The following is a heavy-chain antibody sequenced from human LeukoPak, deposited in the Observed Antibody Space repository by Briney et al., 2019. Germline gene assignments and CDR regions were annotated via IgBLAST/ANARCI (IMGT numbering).Heavy chain of an antibody. CDR2: ISRSSTYI. CDR1: GFTFSTYY. J-gene: IGHJ3*02. V-gene: IGHV3-21*01. CDR3: ARDGGI. Sequence: GGSLRLSCASSGFTFSTYYFNWVRQAPGKGLEWVSSISRSSTYIFYADSVKGRFTISRDDAKSSLFLQMNSLRAEDTAVYCCARDGGIWGQGTMVTVSS.